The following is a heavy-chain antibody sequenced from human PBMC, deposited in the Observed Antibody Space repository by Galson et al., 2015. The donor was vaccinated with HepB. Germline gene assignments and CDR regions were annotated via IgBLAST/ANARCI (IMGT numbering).Heavy chain of an antibody. J-gene: IGHJ3*02. CDR1: GFTFDDYA. V-gene: IGHV3-9*01. CDR2: ISWNSGSI. CDR3: ARDKGGNDYSNYVGALDI. D-gene: IGHD4-11*01. Sequence: SLRLSCAASGFTFDDYAMHWVRQAPGKGLEWVSGISWNSGSIGYADSVKGRFTISRDNAKNSLYLQMNSLRAEDTALYYCARDKGGNDYSNYVGALDIWGQGTMVTVSS.